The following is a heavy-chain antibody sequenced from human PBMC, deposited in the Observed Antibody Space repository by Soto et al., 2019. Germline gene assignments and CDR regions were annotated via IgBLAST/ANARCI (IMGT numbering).Heavy chain of an antibody. J-gene: IGHJ5*02. CDR2: IYYSGST. CDR3: ARDGSEWGYGSGNWGWFDP. V-gene: IGHV4-61*01. CDR1: GGSVSSGSYY. D-gene: IGHD3-10*01. Sequence: PSETLSLTCIVSGGSVSSGSYYWSWIRQPPGKGLEWIGYIYYSGSTNYNPSLKSRVTISVDTSKNQFSLKLSSVTAADTAVYYCARDGSEWGYGSGNWGWFDPWGQGTLVTVSS.